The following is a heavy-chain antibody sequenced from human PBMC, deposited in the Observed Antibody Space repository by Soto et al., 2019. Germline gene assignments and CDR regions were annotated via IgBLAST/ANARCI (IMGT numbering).Heavy chain of an antibody. J-gene: IGHJ6*02. CDR1: GFTFSSYA. D-gene: IGHD6-13*01. V-gene: IGHV3-23*01. CDR2: ISGSGGST. Sequence: GGSLRLSCAASGFTFSSYAMSWVRQAPGKGLEWVSAISGSGGSTYYADSVKGRFTISRDNSKNTLYLQMNSLRAEDTDVYYCAADSSSWSDYYYYGMDVWGQGTTVTVSS. CDR3: AADSSSWSDYYYYGMDV.